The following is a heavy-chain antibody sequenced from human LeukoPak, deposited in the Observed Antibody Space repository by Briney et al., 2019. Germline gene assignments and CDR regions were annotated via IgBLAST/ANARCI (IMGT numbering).Heavy chain of an antibody. J-gene: IGHJ4*02. V-gene: IGHV3-7*01. Sequence: GGSLRLSCAASGFSFSPYWMSWVRQGPGKGLDWVASINPDGSGTSYVDSVKGRFTISRDNAQNSLYLQMNSLSAEDTAVYYSARLFGGVTTFDYWGQGTLVTVSS. D-gene: IGHD4-17*01. CDR3: ARLFGGVTTFDY. CDR2: INPDGSGT. CDR1: GFSFSPYW.